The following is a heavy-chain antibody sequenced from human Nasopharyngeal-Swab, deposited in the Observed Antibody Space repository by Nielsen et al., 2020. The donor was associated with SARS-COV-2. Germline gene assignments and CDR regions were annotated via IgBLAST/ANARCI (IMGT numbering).Heavy chain of an antibody. J-gene: IGHJ6*03. CDR2: VYYTGST. CDR3: ARSPHYYYYMDV. Sequence: WIRQPPGKGLQWIGSVYYTGSTYYNPSLKSRVTISVDTSLNQFSLKLRSATAADTAVYYCARSPHYYYYMDVWGTGTTVTVSS. V-gene: IGHV4-39*01.